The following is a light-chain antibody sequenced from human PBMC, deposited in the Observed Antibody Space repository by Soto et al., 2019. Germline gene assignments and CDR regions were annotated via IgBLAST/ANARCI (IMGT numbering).Light chain of an antibody. Sequence: QLVLSQPPSASGSRGQSVTISCTGTSSDVGDYKFVSWYQQHPGKAPKLLMYEVNRRPSGVPDRFSGSKSGNTASLTVSGLQAEDEAEYYCSSYAGNNNVVFGGGTKLTVL. J-gene: IGLJ2*01. CDR3: SSYAGNNNVV. CDR2: EVN. CDR1: SSDVGDYKF. V-gene: IGLV2-8*01.